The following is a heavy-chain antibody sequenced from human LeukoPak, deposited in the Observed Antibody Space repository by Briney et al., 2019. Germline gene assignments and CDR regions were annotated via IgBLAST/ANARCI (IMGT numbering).Heavy chain of an antibody. CDR2: ISNDGSRK. CDR3: ARDRAWNYFDY. V-gene: IGHV3-30*03. J-gene: IGHJ4*02. CDR1: EFTFSRHG. D-gene: IGHD3-3*01. Sequence: GGSLRLSCAPSEFTFSRHGMHWVRQAPGKGLEWVAIISNDGSRKYYAHSVEGRFTISKDNSKNTLYLQMDSLRAEDTAVYYCARDRAWNYFDYWGQGTLVTVSS.